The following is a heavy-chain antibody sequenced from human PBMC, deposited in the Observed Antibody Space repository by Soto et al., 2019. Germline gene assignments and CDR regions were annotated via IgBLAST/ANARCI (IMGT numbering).Heavy chain of an antibody. V-gene: IGHV4-30-4*01. J-gene: IGHJ4*02. CDR2: IYYSGST. Sequence: PSETLSLTCTVSGGSISSGDYYWSWIRQPPGKGLEWIGYIYYSGSTYYNPSLKSRVTISVDTSKNQFSLKLSSVTAADTAVYYCARVQTQMVRGVIITDELSYYFDYWGQGTLVTVSS. CDR1: GGSISSGDYY. CDR3: ARVQTQMVRGVIITDELSYYFDY. D-gene: IGHD3-10*01.